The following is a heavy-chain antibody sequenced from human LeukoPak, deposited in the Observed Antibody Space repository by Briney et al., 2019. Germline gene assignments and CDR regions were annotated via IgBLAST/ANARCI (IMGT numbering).Heavy chain of an antibody. V-gene: IGHV4-39*07. Sequence: PSETLSLTCTVSGGSISSNSYYWGWIRQPPGKGLGWIGSIYYTGYTFYNPSLKSRVTISVDTSRNKVSLKLTSVTAADTAVYYCARWYRVGITFGPNWFDPWGQGTLVTVSS. D-gene: IGHD3-16*01. J-gene: IGHJ5*02. CDR1: GGSISSNSYY. CDR3: ARWYRVGITFGPNWFDP. CDR2: IYYTGYT.